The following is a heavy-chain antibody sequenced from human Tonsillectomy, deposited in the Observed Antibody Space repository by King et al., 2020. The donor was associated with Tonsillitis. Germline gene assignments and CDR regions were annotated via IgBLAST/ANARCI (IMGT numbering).Heavy chain of an antibody. D-gene: IGHD3-3*01. J-gene: IGHJ6*02. V-gene: IGHV3-30*18. CDR2: ISYDGRNK. CDR1: GFTFSSYG. Sequence: VQLVESGGGVVQPVRSLRLSCAASGFTFSSYGMHWVRQAPGKGLEWVAVISYDGRNKYYADSVKGRFTISRDNSKNTLYLQMNSLRAEDTAVYYCAKDLSITIFGVDYYYYYYGMDVWGQGTTVTVSS. CDR3: AKDLSITIFGVDYYYYYYGMDV.